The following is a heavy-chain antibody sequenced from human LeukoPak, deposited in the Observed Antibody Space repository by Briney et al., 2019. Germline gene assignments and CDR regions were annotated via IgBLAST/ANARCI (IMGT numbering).Heavy chain of an antibody. V-gene: IGHV1-8*01. D-gene: IGHD2-2*01. CDR2: MNPNSGNT. Sequence: AAVKVFCKASGYSITRYDINWVRQATGQGLEWMGWMNPNSGNTGYAQKSQGRVTMTRNTSISTAYMELSSLRSEDTAVYYCARGGDIVVVPAAEYNWFDPWGQGTLVTVSS. CDR1: GYSITRYD. CDR3: ARGGDIVVVPAAEYNWFDP. J-gene: IGHJ5*02.